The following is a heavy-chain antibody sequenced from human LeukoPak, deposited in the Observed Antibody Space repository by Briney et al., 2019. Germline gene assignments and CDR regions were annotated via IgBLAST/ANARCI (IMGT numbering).Heavy chain of an antibody. CDR1: GYSISSGYY. D-gene: IGHD6-13*01. V-gene: IGHV4-38-2*01. J-gene: IGHJ4*02. CDR3: AKRGSSWALDY. CDR2: IYRTGST. Sequence: SETLSLTCAVSGYSISSGYYWGWIRQPPGKGLEWIGSIYRTGSTYYNPSLKSRVTISLDTSKNQFSLKLSSVTATDTAVYYCAKRGSSWALDYWGQGTLVSVSS.